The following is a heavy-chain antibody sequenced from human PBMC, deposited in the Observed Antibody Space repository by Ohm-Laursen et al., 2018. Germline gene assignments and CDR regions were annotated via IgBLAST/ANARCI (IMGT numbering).Heavy chain of an antibody. J-gene: IGHJ6*02. D-gene: IGHD6-13*01. CDR1: GFTFRNYA. CDR3: ARDRILAAAYNGMDV. Sequence: SLRLSCTASGFTFRNYAMSWVRQAPGKGLEWVSVIYSGGSTYYAGSVRGRFTISRDISKNTVYLQMNSLRAEDTAVYYCARDRILAAAYNGMDVWGQGTTVTVSS. V-gene: IGHV3-66*01. CDR2: IYSGGST.